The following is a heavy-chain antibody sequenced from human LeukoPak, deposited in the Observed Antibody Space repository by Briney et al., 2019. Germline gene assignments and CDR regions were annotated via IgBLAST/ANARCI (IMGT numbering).Heavy chain of an antibody. Sequence: SETLSLTCTVSGDSIGTSGHNWAWIRQPPGDALEWIGSIYYTGRTYFNPSLKSRVTISSDTSKNLFSLKMNSVTAADTAVYYCARDDKNWNYDRWGQGTLVSVSS. CDR1: GDSIGTSGHN. V-gene: IGHV4-39*07. CDR3: ARDDKNWNYDR. J-gene: IGHJ5*02. CDR2: IYYTGRT. D-gene: IGHD1-7*01.